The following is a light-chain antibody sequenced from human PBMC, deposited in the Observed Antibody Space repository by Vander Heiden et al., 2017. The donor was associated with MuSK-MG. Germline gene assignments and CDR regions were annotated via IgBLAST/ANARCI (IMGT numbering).Light chain of an antibody. V-gene: IGLV2-8*01. Sequence: QSALTQPPSASGSPGPSVTISCTGSSSDVGGYNYVSWYQQHPGKAPKFIIFEVNKRPSGVPDRFSGSKSGNTASLTVSGLQAEDEADYYCSSYAGNNNVLFGGGTKLTVL. CDR1: SSDVGGYNY. CDR3: SSYAGNNNVL. J-gene: IGLJ2*01. CDR2: EVN.